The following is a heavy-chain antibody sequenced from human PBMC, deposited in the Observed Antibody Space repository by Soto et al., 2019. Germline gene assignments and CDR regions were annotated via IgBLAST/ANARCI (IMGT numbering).Heavy chain of an antibody. Sequence: QVQLQQSGAGLLKPSETLSLTCAVYGESFSGYIWTWIRQTPGKGLQWIGQINHSGSASYNPSLKSRVTISVHTTNSQFSLALSSVTDPDTAVYYCASGLITGSHYSGGWYYFDSWGQGTQVTVSS. CDR2: INHSGSA. CDR3: ASGLITGSHYSGGWYYFDS. CDR1: GESFSGYI. V-gene: IGHV4-34*01. D-gene: IGHD6-19*01. J-gene: IGHJ4*02.